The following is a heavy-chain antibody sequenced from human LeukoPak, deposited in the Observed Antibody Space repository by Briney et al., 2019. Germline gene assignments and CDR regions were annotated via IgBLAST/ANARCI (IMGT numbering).Heavy chain of an antibody. J-gene: IGHJ4*02. D-gene: IGHD3-22*01. V-gene: IGHV3-23*01. CDR3: AKVDDYYDSSGYYYGY. CDR1: GFTFSSYA. Sequence: GGSLRLSCAASGFTFSSYAMSWVRRAPGKGLEWVSAISGSGGSTYYADSVKGRFTISRDNSKNTLYLQMNSPRAEDTAVYYCAKVDDYYDSSGYYYGYWGQGTLVTVSS. CDR2: ISGSGGST.